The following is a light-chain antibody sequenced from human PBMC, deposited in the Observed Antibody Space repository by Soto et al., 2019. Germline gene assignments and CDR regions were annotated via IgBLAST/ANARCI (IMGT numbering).Light chain of an antibody. J-gene: IGKJ3*01. Sequence: DIQMTQSPSSLSASVGDRVTITCRASQSISSYLNWYQQKPGKAPKLLIYDASSLQSGVPSRFSGSGSGTDFTLTISSLQPEDCATYYGQQSYSTLTFGPGTKVDIK. CDR1: QSISSY. CDR2: DAS. CDR3: QQSYSTLT. V-gene: IGKV1-39*01.